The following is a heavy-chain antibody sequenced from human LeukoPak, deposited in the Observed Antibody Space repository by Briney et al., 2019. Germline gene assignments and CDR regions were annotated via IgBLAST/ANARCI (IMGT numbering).Heavy chain of an antibody. J-gene: IGHJ4*02. CDR2: INGGGGST. V-gene: IGHV3-23*01. D-gene: IGHD6-13*01. Sequence: GGSLRLSCAASGFTFSSNYMSWVRQAPGKGLEWVSAINGGGGSTYCADSVKGRFTISRDNSRDTLYLQMNSLRADDTAVYYCVRDEPGSSWYNWGQGTLVTVSS. CDR3: VRDEPGSSWYN. CDR1: GFTFSSNY.